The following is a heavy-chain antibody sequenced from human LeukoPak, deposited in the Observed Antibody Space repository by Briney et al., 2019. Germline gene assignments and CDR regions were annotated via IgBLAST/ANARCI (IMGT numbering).Heavy chain of an antibody. Sequence: ASVKVSCKTSGYTLTGYYMHWVRQAPGQGLEWMGWINPNSGGSNYAQKFHARVTMTRDTALSTTYMELNRLTSDGTAVYYCARGEGGDGYNWRDYWGQGTLVTVSS. D-gene: IGHD5-24*01. CDR2: INPNSGGS. J-gene: IGHJ4*02. CDR1: GYTLTGYY. CDR3: ARGEGGDGYNWRDY. V-gene: IGHV1-2*02.